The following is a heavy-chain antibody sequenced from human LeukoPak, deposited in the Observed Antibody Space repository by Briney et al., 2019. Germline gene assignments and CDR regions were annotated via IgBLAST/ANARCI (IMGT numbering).Heavy chain of an antibody. J-gene: IGHJ4*02. Sequence: GGSLRLSCAASGFTFSSYAMNWGRQAPGEGLEWVSSISGSGDTTYYADSVEGRFTISRDNSKNTLYLQMNSLRAEDTAVYYCAKDMFGGNSAVDCWGQGTLVTVSS. CDR2: ISGSGDTT. V-gene: IGHV3-23*01. CDR1: GFTFSSYA. CDR3: AKDMFGGNSAVDC. D-gene: IGHD4-23*01.